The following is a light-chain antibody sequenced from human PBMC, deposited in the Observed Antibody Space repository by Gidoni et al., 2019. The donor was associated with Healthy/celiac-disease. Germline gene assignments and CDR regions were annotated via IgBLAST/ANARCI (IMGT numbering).Light chain of an antibody. CDR2: SNN. V-gene: IGLV1-44*01. Sequence: QSVLTQPPSASGTPGQRVTISCSGSSSNIGSNTVNWYQQLPGTAPKLLIYSNNQRPSGVPDRFSGPKSGTSASLAISGLQSEDEADYYCAAWDDSLNGWVFGGGTKLTV. J-gene: IGLJ3*02. CDR3: AAWDDSLNGWV. CDR1: SSNIGSNT.